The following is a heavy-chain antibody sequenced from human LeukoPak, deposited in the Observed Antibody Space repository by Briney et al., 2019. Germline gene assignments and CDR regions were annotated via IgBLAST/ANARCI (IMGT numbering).Heavy chain of an antibody. J-gene: IGHJ5*02. V-gene: IGHV4-34*01. Sequence: SETLSLTCAVYGGSFSGYYWSWIRQPPGKGVEWIGEINHSGSTNYNPSLKSRVTISVDTSKNQFSLKLSSVTAADTAVYYCARVRRITMVRGAHNWFDPWGQGTLVTVSS. CDR3: ARVRRITMVRGAHNWFDP. CDR1: GGSFSGYY. CDR2: INHSGST. D-gene: IGHD3-10*01.